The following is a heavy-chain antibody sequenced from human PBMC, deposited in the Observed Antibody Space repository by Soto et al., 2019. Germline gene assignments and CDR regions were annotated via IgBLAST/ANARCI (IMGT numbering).Heavy chain of an antibody. CDR2: IIPIFGTA. V-gene: IGHV1-69*13. J-gene: IGHJ4*02. CDR1: GGTFRSYA. Sequence: LVKVSRKASGGTFRSYAISWVRQAPGQGLEWMGGIIPIFGTANYAQKFQGRVTITADESTSTAYMELSSLRSEDTAVYYCARDGIAAAGTEGFDYWGQGTRVTVSS. CDR3: ARDGIAAAGTEGFDY. D-gene: IGHD6-13*01.